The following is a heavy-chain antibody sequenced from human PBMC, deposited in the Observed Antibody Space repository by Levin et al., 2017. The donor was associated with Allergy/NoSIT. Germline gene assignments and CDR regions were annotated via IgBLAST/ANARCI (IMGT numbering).Heavy chain of an antibody. CDR3: AKDDGTAYYSFDS. D-gene: IGHD1-26*01. V-gene: IGHV3-23*01. Sequence: GESLKISCAASGFTFSTFAMNWVRQAPGQGLEWVSSISYSGDYTFYADSVRGRFTISRDNSEHTVYLQMNSLRAEDTALYYCAKDDGTAYYSFDSWGQGPLVTVS. CDR1: GFTFSTFA. J-gene: IGHJ4*02. CDR2: ISYSGDYT.